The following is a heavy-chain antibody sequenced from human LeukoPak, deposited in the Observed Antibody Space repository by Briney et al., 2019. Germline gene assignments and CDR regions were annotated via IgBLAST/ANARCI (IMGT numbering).Heavy chain of an antibody. Sequence: LSLTXXXSGGSXXSYYWSWIRQPPGKGLEWIGYIYYSGSTNYNPSLKSRVTISVDTSKNQFSLKLSSVTAADTAVYYCARAPDTVSWYGMDVWGQGTTVTVSS. D-gene: IGHD5-18*01. V-gene: IGHV4-59*01. CDR1: GGSXXSYY. J-gene: IGHJ6*02. CDR2: IYYSGST. CDR3: ARAPDTVSWYGMDV.